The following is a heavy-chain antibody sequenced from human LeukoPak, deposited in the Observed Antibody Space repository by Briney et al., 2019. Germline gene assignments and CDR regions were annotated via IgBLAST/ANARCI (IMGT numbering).Heavy chain of an antibody. V-gene: IGHV1-24*01. CDR1: GYTLTELS. CDR3: ATGPIAWVSSWYPEPLFDY. J-gene: IGHJ4*02. CDR2: FDPEDGET. Sequence: ASVKVSCTVSGYTLTELSMHWVRQAPGKGLEWMGGFDPEDGETIYAQKFQGRVTMTEDTSTDTAYMELSSLRSEDTAVYYCATGPIAWVSSWYPEPLFDYWGQGTLVTVSS. D-gene: IGHD6-13*01.